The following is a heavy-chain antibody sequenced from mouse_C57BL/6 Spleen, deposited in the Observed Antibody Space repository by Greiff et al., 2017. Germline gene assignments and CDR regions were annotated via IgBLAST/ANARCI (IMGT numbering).Heavy chain of an antibody. Sequence: VQLQQSGAELMKPGASVKLSCKATGYTFTGYWIEWVKQRPGHGLEWIGEILPGSGSTTYNEKFKGKATFTADTSSNTAYMQLSSLTTEDSAIYYCARIPITTLVATPFDYWGQGTTLTVSS. J-gene: IGHJ2*01. CDR2: ILPGSGST. CDR1: GYTFTGYW. CDR3: ARIPITTLVATPFDY. V-gene: IGHV1-9*01. D-gene: IGHD1-1*01.